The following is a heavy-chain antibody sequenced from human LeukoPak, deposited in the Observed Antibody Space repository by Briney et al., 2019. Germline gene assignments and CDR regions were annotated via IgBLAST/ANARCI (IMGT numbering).Heavy chain of an antibody. Sequence: GGSLRLSCAASGFTFSNYALSWVRQAPGKGLEWVANIKQDGTEKYYVDSVKGRSTISRDNAKNSLYLQMNSLRVEDTAVYYCAKLAKYFYGSETYYFFEHWGQGTPVTASS. CDR1: GFTFSNYA. J-gene: IGHJ4*02. CDR3: AKLAKYFYGSETYYFFEH. V-gene: IGHV3-7*01. D-gene: IGHD3-10*01. CDR2: IKQDGTEK.